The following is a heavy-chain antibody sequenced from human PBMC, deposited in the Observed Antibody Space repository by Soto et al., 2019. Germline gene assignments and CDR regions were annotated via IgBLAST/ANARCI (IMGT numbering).Heavy chain of an antibody. J-gene: IGHJ4*02. V-gene: IGHV3-23*01. CDR3: AKSVRQWPPPFDY. D-gene: IGHD2-8*01. CDR1: GFTFSSYA. Sequence: PGGSLRLSCAASGFTFSSYAMSWVRQAPGKGLEWVSGISGSGGSTYYGDSVKGRFTISRDNSKNTLYLQMNSLRAEDTAVYYCAKSVRQWPPPFDYWGQGTLVTVSS. CDR2: ISGSGGST.